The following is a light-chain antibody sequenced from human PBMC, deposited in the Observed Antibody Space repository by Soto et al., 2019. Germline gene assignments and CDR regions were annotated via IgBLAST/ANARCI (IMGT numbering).Light chain of an antibody. CDR2: DAS. CDR3: QQRTNWPLT. CDR1: RSVTTF. J-gene: IGKJ4*01. Sequence: EIVLTQSPATLSLSPGARATLSCRASRSVTTFLAWYQQKPGQAPRLLIYDASKRATGVPTRFSGSGSGTDFTLTIGSLEPEDFAVYHCQQRTNWPLTFGGGTKVERK. V-gene: IGKV3-11*01.